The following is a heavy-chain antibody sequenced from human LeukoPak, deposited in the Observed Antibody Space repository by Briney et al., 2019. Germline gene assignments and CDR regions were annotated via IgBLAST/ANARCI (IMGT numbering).Heavy chain of an antibody. D-gene: IGHD6-19*01. Sequence: PSETLSLTCAVSGASIIISSYYWGWIRQPPGKGLEWIGSIYYSGSTNYNPTLKSRVTISADTSKNQFSLKLSSVTAADTAVYYCARRAYSSGAHWGQGTLVTVSS. CDR2: IYYSGST. V-gene: IGHV4-39*01. J-gene: IGHJ4*02. CDR3: ARRAYSSGAH. CDR1: GASIIISSYY.